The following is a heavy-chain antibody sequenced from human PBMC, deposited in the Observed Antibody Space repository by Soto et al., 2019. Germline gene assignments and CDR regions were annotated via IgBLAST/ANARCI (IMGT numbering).Heavy chain of an antibody. CDR3: ARELDWFDP. CDR2: ISSSSSYR. J-gene: IGHJ5*02. V-gene: IGHV3-21*01. D-gene: IGHD6-13*01. Sequence: EVQLVESGGGLVKPGGSLRLSCAASGFTFSSYSMNWVRQAPGKGLEWVSSISSSSSYRYYADSVKGRFTISRDNAKNSLFLQMNSLRAEDTAGYYCARELDWFDPWGQGTLVTVSS. CDR1: GFTFSSYS.